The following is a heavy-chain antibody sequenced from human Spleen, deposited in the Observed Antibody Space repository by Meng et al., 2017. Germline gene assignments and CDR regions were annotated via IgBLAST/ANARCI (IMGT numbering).Heavy chain of an antibody. D-gene: IGHD5-12*01. CDR1: GFSLSNARMG. V-gene: IGHV2-26*01. CDR3: ARTRRGYSGYDLGYYYYGMDV. Sequence: SGPTLVKPPETLTLTCTVSGFSLSNARMGVSWIRQPPGKALEWLAHIFSNDEKSYSTSLKSRLTISKDTSKSQVVLTMTNMDPVDTATYYCARTRRGYSGYDLGYYYYGMDVWGQGTTVTVSS. J-gene: IGHJ6*02. CDR2: IFSNDEK.